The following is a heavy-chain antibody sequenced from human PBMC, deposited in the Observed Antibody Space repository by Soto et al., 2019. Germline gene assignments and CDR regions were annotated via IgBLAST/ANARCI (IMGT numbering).Heavy chain of an antibody. Sequence: EVQLVESVGGFVQPGGSLRLSCAASGFIFSTYSMNWFRQAPGKGLEWVSYLSTTSDVIYYADSVKGRFTISRDNAKNSLYLQMNSLRDDDTAMYYCARDWGCTPEHLQHWGQGTLFTVSS. CDR3: ARDWGCTPEHLQH. D-gene: IGHD7-27*01. J-gene: IGHJ1*01. V-gene: IGHV3-48*02. CDR1: GFIFSTYS. CDR2: LSTTSDVI.